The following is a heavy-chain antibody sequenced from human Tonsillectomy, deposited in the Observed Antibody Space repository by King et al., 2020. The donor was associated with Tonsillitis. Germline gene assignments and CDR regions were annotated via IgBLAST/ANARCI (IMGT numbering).Heavy chain of an antibody. D-gene: IGHD3-22*01. Sequence: QLVQSGAEVKKPGASVKVSCKASGYTFTGYYLHWVRQAPGQGLEWMGWINPNSGGTNYAQKFQGRVTMTRDTSISTAYMELSRLSSDDTAVYYCATQMVVINTLEYFHHWDQGTLVTVSS. J-gene: IGHJ1*01. V-gene: IGHV1-2*02. CDR3: ATQMVVINTLEYFHH. CDR2: INPNSGGT. CDR1: GYTFTGYY.